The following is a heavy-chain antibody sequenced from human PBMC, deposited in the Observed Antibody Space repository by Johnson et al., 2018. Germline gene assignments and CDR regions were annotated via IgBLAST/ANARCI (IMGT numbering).Heavy chain of an antibody. D-gene: IGHD3-22*01. Sequence: VQLVQSGGGLVQPGGSLRLSCAASGFTVSSNYMSWVRQAPGKGLEWVSVIYSGGSTYYADSVKGRFTISRDNAKNSLYQQMNSLKAEDTAVFYCAKNGRGYVSSGGYFQYWGQGTLVTVSS. J-gene: IGHJ1*01. V-gene: IGHV3-66*01. CDR1: GFTVSSNY. CDR2: IYSGGST. CDR3: AKNGRGYVSSGGYFQY.